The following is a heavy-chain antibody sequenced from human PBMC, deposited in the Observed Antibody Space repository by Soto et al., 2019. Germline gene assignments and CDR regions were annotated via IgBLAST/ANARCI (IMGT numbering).Heavy chain of an antibody. D-gene: IGHD6-25*01. Sequence: GSLRLSCAASGXTFRSNNMNWVRQAPGKGLEWVASISSSGDYLYYAETVKGRFIISRDNFHNSLFIQMNNLRADDPAVYYRVTGVDDEDGAAAPCFFFENWGQGTPGTVSS. V-gene: IGHV3-21*01. CDR3: VTGVDDEDGAAAPCFFFEN. CDR2: ISSSGDYL. CDR1: GXTFRSNN. J-gene: IGHJ4*02.